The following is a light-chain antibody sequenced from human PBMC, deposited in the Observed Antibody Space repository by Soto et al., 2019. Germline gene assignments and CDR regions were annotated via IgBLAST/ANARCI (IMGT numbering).Light chain of an antibody. J-gene: IGKJ1*01. Sequence: DIVMTQSPLSLPVTPGEPASISCRSSQGLLHSNGYNYLDWYLQKPGQSPQLLIYLGSNRASGVPDRFSGSGSGTDFTLKISRVEAEDVGVYYCMQGLQSAWTFGQGTKVDIK. CDR3: MQGLQSAWT. V-gene: IGKV2-28*01. CDR1: QGLLHSNGYNY. CDR2: LGS.